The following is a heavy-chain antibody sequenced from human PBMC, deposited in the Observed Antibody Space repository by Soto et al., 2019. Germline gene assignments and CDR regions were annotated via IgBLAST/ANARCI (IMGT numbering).Heavy chain of an antibody. J-gene: IGHJ1*01. Sequence: SETLSLTCTVSGGSISSYYWSWIRQPPGKGLEWIGYIYYSGSTNYNPSLKSRVTISVDTSKNQFSLKLSSVTAADTAVYYCARHMRYSSGWGYFQHWGQGTLVTVSS. D-gene: IGHD6-19*01. CDR3: ARHMRYSSGWGYFQH. V-gene: IGHV4-59*08. CDR1: GGSISSYY. CDR2: IYYSGST.